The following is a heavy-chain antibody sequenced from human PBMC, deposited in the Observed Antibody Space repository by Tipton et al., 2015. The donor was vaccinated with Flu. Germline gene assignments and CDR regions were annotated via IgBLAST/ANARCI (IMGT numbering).Heavy chain of an antibody. CDR3: ARDEGDGFNDLDF. Sequence: SLRLSCAVSGFDLITHGLNWVRQAPGKGLEWVASISGNGKYTYYADSVRGRFTISRDNARRSLFLQIQSLRVEDTATYYCARDEGDGFNDLDFWGQGTLVTVSS. D-gene: IGHD5-24*01. CDR1: GFDLITHG. V-gene: IGHV3-21*01. J-gene: IGHJ4*02. CDR2: ISGNGKYT.